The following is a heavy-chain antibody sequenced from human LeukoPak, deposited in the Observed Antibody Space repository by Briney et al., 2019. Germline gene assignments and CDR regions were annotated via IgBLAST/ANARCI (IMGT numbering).Heavy chain of an antibody. V-gene: IGHV1-69*04. CDR2: IIPILGIA. CDR3: ARVPRYSSSSGRRYDFDY. CDR1: GGTFSSYA. D-gene: IGHD6-6*01. Sequence: SVKVSCKASGGTFSSYAISWVRQAPGQGLEWMGRIIPILGIANYAQKFQGRVTITADKSTSTAYMELSSLRSEDTAVYYCARVPRYSSSSGRRYDFDYWGQGTLVTVSS. J-gene: IGHJ4*02.